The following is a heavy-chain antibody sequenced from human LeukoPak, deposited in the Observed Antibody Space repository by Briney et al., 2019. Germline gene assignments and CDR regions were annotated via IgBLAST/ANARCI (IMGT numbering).Heavy chain of an antibody. CDR3: ARGSSSDNWFDP. V-gene: IGHV1-2*02. J-gene: IGHJ5*02. Sequence: ASVKVSCKASGYTFTGYYMHWVRQAPGQGLEWMGWINPNNGGASYAQKFQGRVTMTRDTSISTAYMELSRLRSDDTAVYYCARGSSSDNWFDPWGQGTLVTVSS. D-gene: IGHD6-6*01. CDR1: GYTFTGYY. CDR2: INPNNGGA.